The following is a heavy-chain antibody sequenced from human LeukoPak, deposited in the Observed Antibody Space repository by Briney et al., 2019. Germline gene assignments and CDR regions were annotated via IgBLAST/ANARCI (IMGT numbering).Heavy chain of an antibody. J-gene: IGHJ6*02. D-gene: IGHD2-8*01. V-gene: IGHV4-59*01. Sequence: SETLSLTCAVYGGSFSGYYWSWIRQPPGKGLEWIGYIYYSGSTNYNPSLKSRVTISVDTSKNQFSLKLSSVTAADTAVYYCARDQGQTGVGYYYGMDVWGQGTTVTVSS. CDR3: ARDQGQTGVGYYYGMDV. CDR2: IYYSGST. CDR1: GGSFSGYY.